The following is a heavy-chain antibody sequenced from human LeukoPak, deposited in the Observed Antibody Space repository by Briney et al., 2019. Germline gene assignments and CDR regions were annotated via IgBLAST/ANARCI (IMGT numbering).Heavy chain of an antibody. CDR2: IYYSGNT. D-gene: IGHD6-19*01. CDR1: GGSFNTYNHY. V-gene: IGHV4-39*01. Sequence: SETLSLTCTASGGSFNTYNHYWGWIRQPPGKGLEWIGSIYYSGNTYYDASLKSRVAMSVDTSKNQFSLRVRSVTAADTAVYFCARLCWGSRGSGSCDIWGQGTLVTVSS. CDR3: ARLCWGSRGSGSCDI. J-gene: IGHJ4*02.